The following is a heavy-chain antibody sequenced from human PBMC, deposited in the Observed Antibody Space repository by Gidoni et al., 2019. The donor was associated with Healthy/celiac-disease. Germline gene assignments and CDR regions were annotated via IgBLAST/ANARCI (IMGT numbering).Heavy chain of an antibody. CDR3: ARDGKTTVTTYFDY. CDR2: IKQDGSEK. J-gene: IGHJ4*02. Sequence: EVQLVESGVGLVQPGGSLRLSCAASGFTFSSYWMSWVRQAPGKGLEWVANIKQDGSEKYYVDSVKGRFTISRDNAKNSLYLQMNSLRAEDTAVYYCARDGKTTVTTYFDYWGQGTLVTVSS. D-gene: IGHD4-4*01. CDR1: GFTFSSYW. V-gene: IGHV3-7*01.